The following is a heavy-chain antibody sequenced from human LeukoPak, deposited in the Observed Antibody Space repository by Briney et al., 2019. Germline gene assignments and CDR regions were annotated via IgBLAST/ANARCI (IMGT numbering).Heavy chain of an antibody. J-gene: IGHJ6*03. CDR3: ARIAEGIAVAGTRYYYYYMDV. CDR2: ISSSSSYI. V-gene: IGHV3-21*01. CDR1: GFTFSSYS. D-gene: IGHD6-19*01. Sequence: GGSLRLSCAASGFTFSSYSMNWVRQAPGKGLEWVSSISSSSSYIYYADSVKGRFTISRDNAKSSLYLQMNSLRAEDTAVYYCARIAEGIAVAGTRYYYYYMDVWGKGTTVTVSS.